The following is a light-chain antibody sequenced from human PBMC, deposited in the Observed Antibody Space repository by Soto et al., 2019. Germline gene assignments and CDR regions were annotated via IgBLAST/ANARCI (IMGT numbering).Light chain of an antibody. J-gene: IGKJ2*01. CDR3: LQTYSVPYA. CDR2: AAS. CDR1: QTITSY. Sequence: DIQMTQSPSSLPTSVWDRVTISCRASQTITSYLNWYQQKPGKAPTVLIYAASSLKSGVPSRFIGSGSGTEFTITISSLQPQEFATYKCLQTYSVPYAFGQETKLEIK. V-gene: IGKV1-39*01.